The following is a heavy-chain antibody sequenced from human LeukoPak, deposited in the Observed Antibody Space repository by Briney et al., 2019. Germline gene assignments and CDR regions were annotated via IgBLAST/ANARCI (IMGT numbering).Heavy chain of an antibody. V-gene: IGHV3-23*01. D-gene: IGHD4-17*01. CDR2: IRASGGGT. J-gene: IGHJ3*01. Sequence: PGGSLRLSCAASGFTFSKYAMIWVRQAPGKGLEWVSAIRASGGGTFFADSVKGRFTISRDNSKNTLYVQMISLRAEDTAVYYCARDPNGDYIGAFDFWGQGTMVTVSS. CDR3: ARDPNGDYIGAFDF. CDR1: GFTFSKYA.